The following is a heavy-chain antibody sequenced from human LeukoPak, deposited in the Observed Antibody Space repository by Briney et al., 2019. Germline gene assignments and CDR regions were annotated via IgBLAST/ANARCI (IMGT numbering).Heavy chain of an antibody. J-gene: IGHJ4*02. CDR1: GYTFTGYY. CDR2: ISPNSGGT. V-gene: IGHV1-2*02. D-gene: IGHD3-9*01. Sequence: ASVKVSCKASGYTFTGYYMHWVRQAPGQGLEWMGWISPNSGGTNYAQKFQGRVTMTRDTSISTAYMELSRLRSDDTAVYYCARVENDILTGYYKSLDYWGQGTLVTVSS. CDR3: ARVENDILTGYYKSLDY.